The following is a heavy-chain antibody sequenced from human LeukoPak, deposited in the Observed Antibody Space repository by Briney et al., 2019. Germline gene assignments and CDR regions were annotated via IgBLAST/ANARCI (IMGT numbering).Heavy chain of an antibody. D-gene: IGHD7-27*01. V-gene: IGHV4-38-2*02. CDR1: GYSISNGYY. J-gene: IGHJ4*02. CDR3: ARVGPGEGYFDY. CDR2: IYHSGST. Sequence: PSETLSLTCTVSGYSISNGYYWGWIRQPPGKGLEWIGNIYHSGSTYYNPSLKSRVTISVDTSKNQFSLKLSSVTAADTAVYYCARVGPGEGYFDYWGQGTLVTVSS.